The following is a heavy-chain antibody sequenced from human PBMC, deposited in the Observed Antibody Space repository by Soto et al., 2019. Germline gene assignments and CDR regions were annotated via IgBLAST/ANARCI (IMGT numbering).Heavy chain of an antibody. D-gene: IGHD1-26*01. CDR3: ARGRPDLLGPFDI. Sequence: PTETLSLTCAVSGGSISGYYWSWIRQPPGKGLEWIGEIDHSGSTNYNPSLKSRVSISVDTSKNQFSLKLSSVTAADTAVYYCARGRPDLLGPFDIWGQGSLVTVSS. V-gene: IGHV4-34*01. CDR2: IDHSGST. CDR1: GGSISGYY. J-gene: IGHJ3*02.